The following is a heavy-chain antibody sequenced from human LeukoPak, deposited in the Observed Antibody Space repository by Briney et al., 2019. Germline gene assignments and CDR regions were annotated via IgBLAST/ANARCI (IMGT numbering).Heavy chain of an antibody. CDR1: GGSFSGYY. CDR3: ARGPDSGSYYAWFDP. D-gene: IGHD3-10*01. Sequence: SETLSLTCAVYGGSFSGYYWSWIRQPPGKGLEWIGEINHSGSTNYNPSLKSRVTISVDTSKNQFSLKLSSVTAADTAVYYCARGPDSGSYYAWFDPWGQGTLVTVSS. J-gene: IGHJ5*02. V-gene: IGHV4-34*01. CDR2: INHSGST.